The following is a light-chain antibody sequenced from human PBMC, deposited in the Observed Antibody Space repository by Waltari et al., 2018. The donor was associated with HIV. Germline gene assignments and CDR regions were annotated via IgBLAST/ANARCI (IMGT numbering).Light chain of an antibody. CDR2: GAS. CDR1: QSVSSGY. V-gene: IGKV3-20*01. J-gene: IGKJ3*01. Sequence: IVFAQAQGARSSSAGEGATVSCRASQSVSSGYLAWYQQNPGQAPRLLIYGASSRDTRIPDRFSGSGSGTDFTLAISRLEPEDFAVYYRQQYGNTVGPGTKVDIK. CDR3: QQYGNT.